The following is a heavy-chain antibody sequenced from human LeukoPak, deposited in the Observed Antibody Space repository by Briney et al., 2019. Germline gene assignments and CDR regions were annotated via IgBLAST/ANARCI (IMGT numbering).Heavy chain of an antibody. CDR1: GFTFSAYT. V-gene: IGHV3-23*01. J-gene: IGHJ3*02. CDR2: ISGSGGRT. Sequence: GGSLRLSCAASGFTFSAYTMNWVRQAPGKGLEWASTISGSGGRTYYADSVKGRFNISRDNSKNTLDLQMNSLRVEDTAVYYCARRRWELPSDAFDIWGQGTMVTVSS. CDR3: ARRRWELPSDAFDI. D-gene: IGHD1-26*01.